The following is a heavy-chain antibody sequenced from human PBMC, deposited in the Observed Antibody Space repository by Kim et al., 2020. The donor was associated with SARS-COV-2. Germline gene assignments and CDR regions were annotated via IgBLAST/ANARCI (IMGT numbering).Heavy chain of an antibody. Sequence: SQTLSLTCTVSGGSISSYYWSWIRQPPGKGLEWIGDIYYSGSTNYNPSLKSRVTISVDTSKNQFSLKLSSVTAADTAVYYCAKNNGYSYGWNWFDPWGQGTLVTVSS. CDR3: AKNNGYSYGWNWFDP. D-gene: IGHD5-18*01. V-gene: IGHV4-59*13. CDR1: GGSISSYY. J-gene: IGHJ5*02. CDR2: IYYSGST.